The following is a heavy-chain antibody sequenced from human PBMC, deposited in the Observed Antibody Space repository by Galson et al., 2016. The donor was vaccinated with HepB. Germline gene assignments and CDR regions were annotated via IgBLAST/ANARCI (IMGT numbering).Heavy chain of an antibody. CDR3: ERFHQGPIGLPPGALLQEHL. V-gene: IGHV2-5*02. Sequence: PALVKPPQTVTLTCTFSGFSVNTNGVGVGWLRQPPGKALEWLALIYWDDDKRYSPSLTTRLTITRDTSKNQVVLTMTNMDPVDTATDCCERFHQGPIGLPPGALLQEHLWG. J-gene: IGHJ6*01. D-gene: IGHD1-26*01. CDR1: GFSVNTNGVG. CDR2: IYWDDDK.